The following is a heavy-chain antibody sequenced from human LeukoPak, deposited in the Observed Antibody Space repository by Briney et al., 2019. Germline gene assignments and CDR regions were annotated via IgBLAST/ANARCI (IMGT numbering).Heavy chain of an antibody. CDR3: ARDIAVASDY. CDR2: ISDDSKYI. D-gene: IGHD6-19*01. CDR1: GFTFSSYS. J-gene: IGHJ4*02. Sequence: GGSLRLSCAASGFTFSSYSMNWVRQAPGKGLEWVSSISDDSKYIYYADSVKGRFSISRDNAKNSLYLQMNSLRAEDTAVYYCARDIAVASDYWGQGTLVTVSS. V-gene: IGHV3-21*01.